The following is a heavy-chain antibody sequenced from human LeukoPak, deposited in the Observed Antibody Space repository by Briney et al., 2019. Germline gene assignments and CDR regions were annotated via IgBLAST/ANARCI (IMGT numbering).Heavy chain of an antibody. CDR3: ASGEPNAYCSSTSCSPQR. J-gene: IGHJ1*01. CDR1: GGSISSGDYY. CDR2: IYYSGST. D-gene: IGHD2-2*01. Sequence: PSETLSLTCTVSGGSISSGDYYWSWIRQPPGKGLEWIGYIYYSGSTYYNPSLKSRVTISVDTSKNQFSLKLSSVTAADTAVYYCASGEPNAYCSSTSCSPQRWGQGTLVTVSS. V-gene: IGHV4-30-4*08.